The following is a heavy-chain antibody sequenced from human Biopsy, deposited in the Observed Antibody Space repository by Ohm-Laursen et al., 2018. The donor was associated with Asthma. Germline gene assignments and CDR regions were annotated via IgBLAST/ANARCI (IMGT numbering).Heavy chain of an antibody. J-gene: IGHJ4*02. CDR2: IKEDGSEK. CDR1: GFTFSTSW. V-gene: IGHV3-7*05. D-gene: IGHD1-26*01. Sequence: GSLRLSCAASGFTFSTSWMTWVRQAPGKGLEWVANIKEDGSEKNYVDSVKGRFTISRDNGKNSLYLQMNSLRAEDTAVYYCARDVGLRSAYWGQGTLVTVSS. CDR3: ARDVGLRSAY.